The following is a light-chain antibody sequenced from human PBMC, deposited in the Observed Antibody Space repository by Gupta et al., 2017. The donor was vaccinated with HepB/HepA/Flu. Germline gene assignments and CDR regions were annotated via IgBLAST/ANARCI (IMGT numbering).Light chain of an antibody. CDR1: KLGDKY. CDR2: KDS. Sequence: SSDLPQPPSLSVSPGQTASITCSGDKLGDKYVCWYQQKSGQSPVLVIYKDSKRPSGIPERFSGSNSGNTATLTISVTQALDEADYYCQAWDSSTVVFGGGTKLTVL. J-gene: IGLJ2*01. V-gene: IGLV3-1*01. CDR3: QAWDSSTVV.